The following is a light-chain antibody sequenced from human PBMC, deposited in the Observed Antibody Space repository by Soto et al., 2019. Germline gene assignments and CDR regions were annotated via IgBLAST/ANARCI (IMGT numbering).Light chain of an antibody. J-gene: IGLJ3*02. Sequence: QSVLTQSPSASASLGASVKLTCTLSSGHRTYAIAWHQQQADKGPRYLMRVNSDGSHTKGDGIPDRFSGSSSGPERYLTISSLQSEDEADYYYQTWDAGIPAWDTGIQVFGGGAKLTVL. V-gene: IGLV4-69*01. CDR3: QTWDAGIPAWDTGIQV. CDR1: SGHRTYA. CDR2: VNSDGSH.